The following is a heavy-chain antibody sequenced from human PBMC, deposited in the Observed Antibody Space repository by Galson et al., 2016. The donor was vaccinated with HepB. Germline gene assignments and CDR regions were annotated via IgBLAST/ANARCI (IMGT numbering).Heavy chain of an antibody. V-gene: IGHV4-39*01. CDR1: GGAISSSSYY. CDR2: IYYSGNT. J-gene: IGHJ3*02. Sequence: SETLSLTCTVSGGAISSSSYYWGWIRQPPGKGLEWIGSIYYSGNTYFNPSLKSRVTISVDTSKNQFYLNLTSVTAADTTVYYCAGQPRNAIFGDAFGIWGQGTMVTVSS. CDR3: AGQPRNAIFGDAFGI. D-gene: IGHD3-3*01.